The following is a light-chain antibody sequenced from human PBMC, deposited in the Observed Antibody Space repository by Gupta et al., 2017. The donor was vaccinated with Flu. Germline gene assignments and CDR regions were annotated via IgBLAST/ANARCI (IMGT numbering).Light chain of an antibody. CDR2: EAT. CDR3: RQHDNFPYT. CDR1: HDIDDD. V-gene: IGKV5-2*01. J-gene: IGKJ2*01. Sequence: PALMSATPGDKVNISCKSSHDIDDDVNWYQQKPGEAAIFIIGEATALGAGIPPRFSGRGYGTDFTLTIHNIASEDAAYYFCRQHDNFPYTFGQGTKLEIK.